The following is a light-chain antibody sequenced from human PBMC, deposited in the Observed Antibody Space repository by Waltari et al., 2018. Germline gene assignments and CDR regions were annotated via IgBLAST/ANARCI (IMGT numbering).Light chain of an antibody. CDR1: AFPRQF. CDR2: KDT. J-gene: IGLJ1*01. CDR3: LSADSSGPYLYV. Sequence: SYELTQPPSVSVSPGQTARITCSGDAFPRQFAYWYQQKPGQAPVLVIYKDTERPSGIPERFSGSSSGTTVTLTISGVQAEDEADYYCLSADSSGPYLYVFGTRTTVTVL. V-gene: IGLV3-25*03.